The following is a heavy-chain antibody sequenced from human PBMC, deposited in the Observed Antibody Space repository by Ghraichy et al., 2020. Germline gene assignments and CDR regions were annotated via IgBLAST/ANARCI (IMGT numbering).Heavy chain of an antibody. J-gene: IGHJ4*02. D-gene: IGHD3-22*01. CDR2: ISSSSSYI. CDR3: ARVDSAYDSSGYYFDY. CDR1: GFTFSSYS. V-gene: IGHV3-21*01. Sequence: GGSLRLSCAASGFTFSSYSMNWVRQAPGKGLEWVSSISSSSSYIYYADSVKGRFTISRDNAKNSLYLQMNRLRAEETAVYYCARVDSAYDSSGYYFDYWGQGTLVTVSS.